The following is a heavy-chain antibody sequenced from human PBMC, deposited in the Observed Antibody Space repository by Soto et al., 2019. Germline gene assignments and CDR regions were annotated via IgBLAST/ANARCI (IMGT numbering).Heavy chain of an antibody. Sequence: PSETLSLACTVSCGCISSGAYYWSWIRQPPGAGLEWIGYIYYSGSTYYNPCLKSRVTISVDTSKNQFSLKLSSVTAAETALYYCAREVVLVAAAMYYYYGMDVWGQGTTVTVSS. CDR3: AREVVLVAAAMYYYYGMDV. D-gene: IGHD2-2*01. V-gene: IGHV4-30-4*01. CDR2: IYYSGST. J-gene: IGHJ6*02. CDR1: CGCISSGAYY.